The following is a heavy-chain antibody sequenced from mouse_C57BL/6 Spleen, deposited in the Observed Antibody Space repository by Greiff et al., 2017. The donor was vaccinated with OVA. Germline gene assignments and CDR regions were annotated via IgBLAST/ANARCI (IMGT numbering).Heavy chain of an antibody. D-gene: IGHD1-1*01. CDR2: IRLKSDNYAT. V-gene: IGHV6-3*01. CDR1: GFTFSNYW. CDR3: TDTITTVQFAY. Sequence: EVQRVESGGGLVQPGGSMKLSCVASGFTFSNYWMNWVRQSPEKGLEWVAQIRLKSDNYATHYAESVKGRFTISRDDSKSSVYLQMNNLRAEDTGIYYCTDTITTVQFAYWGQGTLVTVSA. J-gene: IGHJ3*01.